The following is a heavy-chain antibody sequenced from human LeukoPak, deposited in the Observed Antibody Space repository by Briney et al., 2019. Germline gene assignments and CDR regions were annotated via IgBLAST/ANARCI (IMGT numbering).Heavy chain of an antibody. Sequence: PGGSLRLSCAASGFTFSGYGMHWVRQAPGKGLEWVAVISYDGSNKYYADSVKGRFTISRDNSKNTLYLQMNSLRAEDTAVYYCARDGYSSSCPKDWGQGTLVTVSS. CDR2: ISYDGSNK. J-gene: IGHJ4*02. D-gene: IGHD6-13*01. V-gene: IGHV3-30*03. CDR3: ARDGYSSSCPKD. CDR1: GFTFSGYG.